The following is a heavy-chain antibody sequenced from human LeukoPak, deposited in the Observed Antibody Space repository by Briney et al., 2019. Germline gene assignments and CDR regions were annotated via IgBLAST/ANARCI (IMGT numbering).Heavy chain of an antibody. CDR3: ARYDIHYYFDY. Sequence: SETLSLTCAVYGGSFSGYYWSWIRQPPGKGLEWIGEINHRGRTNYNPSLKSRVTISVDTSKNQFSLKLSSVTAADTAVYYCARYDIHYYFDYWGQGTLVTVSS. D-gene: IGHD3-9*01. J-gene: IGHJ4*02. V-gene: IGHV4-34*01. CDR1: GGSFSGYY. CDR2: INHRGRT.